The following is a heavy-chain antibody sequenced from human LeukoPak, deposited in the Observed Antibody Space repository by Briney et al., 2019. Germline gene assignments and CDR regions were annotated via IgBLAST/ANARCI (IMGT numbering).Heavy chain of an antibody. CDR3: ARVGFGYYDSSGYSKAFDI. Sequence: PGGSLRLSCAASGFTFSDYYMSWIRQAPGKGLEWVPYISSSGSTIYYADSVKGRFTISRDNAKNSLYLQMNSLRAEDTALYHCARVGFGYYDSSGYSKAFDIWGQGTMVTVSS. CDR2: ISSSGSTI. J-gene: IGHJ3*02. V-gene: IGHV3-11*01. CDR1: GFTFSDYY. D-gene: IGHD3-22*01.